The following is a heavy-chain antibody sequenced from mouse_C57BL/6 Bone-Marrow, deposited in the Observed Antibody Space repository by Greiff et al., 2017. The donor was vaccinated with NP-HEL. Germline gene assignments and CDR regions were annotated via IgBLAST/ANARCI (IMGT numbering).Heavy chain of an antibody. CDR2: ISSGGSYT. CDR3: ARQEGYGSSYVY. J-gene: IGHJ2*01. CDR1: GFTFSSYG. Sequence: EVQLVESGGDLVKPGGSLKLSCAASGFTFSSYGMSWVRQTPDKRLEWVATISSGGSYTYYPDSVKGRFTISRDNAKNTLYLQMSSLKSEDTAMYYCARQEGYGSSYVYWGQGTTLTVSS. V-gene: IGHV5-6*01. D-gene: IGHD1-1*01.